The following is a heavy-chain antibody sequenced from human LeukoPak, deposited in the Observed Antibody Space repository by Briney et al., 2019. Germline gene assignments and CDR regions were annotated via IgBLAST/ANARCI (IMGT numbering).Heavy chain of an antibody. CDR1: GFRFSDFT. J-gene: IGHJ5*02. V-gene: IGHV3-23*01. Sequence: PGGSLRLSCAASGFRFSDFTMTWVRQAPGKGPEWVSAIGGRGGSTYYADSLGGRFTISRDNSKGMVYLQMNSLKVEDTATYYCGKEGGAWGQGTKVTVSS. CDR2: IGGRGGST. D-gene: IGHD3-16*01. CDR3: GKEGGA.